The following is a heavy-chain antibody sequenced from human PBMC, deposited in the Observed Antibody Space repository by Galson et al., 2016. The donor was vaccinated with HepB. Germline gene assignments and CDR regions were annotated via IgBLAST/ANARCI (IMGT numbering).Heavy chain of an antibody. J-gene: IGHJ4*02. CDR2: IKPDGSEK. V-gene: IGHV3-7*01. CDR3: ARRQMYTMSAFDY. Sequence: SLRLSCAASGFTFSTYWMSWVRQAPGKGLEWVANIKPDGSEKYYVDSVKGRFTISRDNAKSSLYLQMNSLRAEDTAVYYCARRQMYTMSAFDYWGQGTLVTVSS. D-gene: IGHD5-24*01. CDR1: GFTFSTYW.